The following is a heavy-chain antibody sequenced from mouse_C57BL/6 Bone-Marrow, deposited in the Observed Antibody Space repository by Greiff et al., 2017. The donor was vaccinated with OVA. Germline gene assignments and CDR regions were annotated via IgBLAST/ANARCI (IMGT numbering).Heavy chain of an antibody. D-gene: IGHD2-3*01. CDR3: ARRGWLLQYYFDY. V-gene: IGHV3-6*01. CDR1: GYSITSGYY. Sequence: EVKLMESGPGLVKPSQSLSLTCSVTGYSITSGYYWNWIRQFPGNKLEWMGYISYDGSNNYNPSLQNRISITRDKSKNQFFLKLNAVTTEDTATYYCARRGWLLQYYFDYWGQGTTLTVSS. CDR2: ISYDGSN. J-gene: IGHJ2*01.